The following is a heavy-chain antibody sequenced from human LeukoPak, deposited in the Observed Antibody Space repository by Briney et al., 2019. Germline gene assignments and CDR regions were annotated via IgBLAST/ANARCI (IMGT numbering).Heavy chain of an antibody. V-gene: IGHV3-30*19. CDR1: GFTFSSYG. Sequence: GGSLRLSCAASGFTFSSYGMHWVRQAPGKGLEWVAVISYDGSNKYYADSVKGRFTISRDNSKNTLYLQMNSLRAEDTAVYYCARDLEAFNSGWPYWGQGTLVTVSS. CDR2: ISYDGSNK. CDR3: ARDLEAFNSGWPY. D-gene: IGHD6-19*01. J-gene: IGHJ4*02.